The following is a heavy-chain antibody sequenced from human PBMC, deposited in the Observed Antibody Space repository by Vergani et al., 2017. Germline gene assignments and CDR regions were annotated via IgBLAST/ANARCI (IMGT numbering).Heavy chain of an antibody. CDR3: AREYCTKRNYYYYGMDV. V-gene: IGHV4-61*02. J-gene: IGHJ6*02. CDR1: GGSISSGSYY. CDR2: IYTSGST. Sequence: QVQLQESGPGLVKPSQTLSLTCTVSGGSISSGSYYWSWIRQPAGKGLEWIGRIYTSGSTNYNPSLKSRVTRSVDTSKNQFSLKLSSVTAADTAVYYCAREYCTKRNYYYYGMDVWGQGTTVTVSS. D-gene: IGHD2-8*01.